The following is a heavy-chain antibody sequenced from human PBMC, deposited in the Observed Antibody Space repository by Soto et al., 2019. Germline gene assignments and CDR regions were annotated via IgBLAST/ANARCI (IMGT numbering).Heavy chain of an antibody. D-gene: IGHD1-1*01. V-gene: IGHV1-69*06. CDR1: GGTFSSYA. CDR2: IIPIFGTA. J-gene: IGHJ4*02. CDR3: ARADGYNVEIRPGFDY. Sequence: QVQLVQSGAEVKKPGSSVKVSCKASGGTFSSYAISWVRQAPGQGLEWMGGIIPIFGTANYAQKFQGRVRITADKSTSTAYMALSSLSSEDTAVYYCARADGYNVEIRPGFDYWGQGNLVTVSS.